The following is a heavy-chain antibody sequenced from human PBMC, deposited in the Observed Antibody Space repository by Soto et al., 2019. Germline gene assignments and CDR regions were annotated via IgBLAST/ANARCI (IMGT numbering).Heavy chain of an antibody. CDR1: GGSFSGYY. D-gene: IGHD3-10*01. J-gene: IGHJ6*02. V-gene: IGHV4-34*01. CDR3: ARGPYYYGSGSYYNALYYYYGMDV. Sequence: SETLSLTCAVYGGSFSGYYWSWIRQPPGKGLEWIGEINHSGSTNYNPSLKSRVTISVDTSKNQFSLKLSSVTAADTAVYYCARGPYYYGSGSYYNALYYYYGMDVWGQGTTVTVSS. CDR2: INHSGST.